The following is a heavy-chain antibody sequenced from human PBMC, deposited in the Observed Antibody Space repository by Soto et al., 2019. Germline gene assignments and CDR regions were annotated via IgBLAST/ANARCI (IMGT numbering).Heavy chain of an antibody. CDR3: ARDPAVVAVVSWFDP. J-gene: IGHJ5*02. D-gene: IGHD2-15*01. V-gene: IGHV4-38-2*02. Sequence: SETLSLTCAVSGYSISSGYYWGWIRQPPGKGLEWIGSIYHSGSTYYNPSLKSRVTISVDTSKNQFSLKLSSVTAADTAVYYCARDPAVVAVVSWFDPWGQGTLVTVSS. CDR2: IYHSGST. CDR1: GYSISSGYY.